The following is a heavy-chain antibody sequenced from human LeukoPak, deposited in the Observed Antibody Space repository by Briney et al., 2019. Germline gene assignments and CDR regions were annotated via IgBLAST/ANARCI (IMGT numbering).Heavy chain of an antibody. CDR2: INHSGST. D-gene: IGHD5-18*01. CDR1: GGSFSGYY. CDR3: ARENSYGCDY. Sequence: PSETLSLTCAAYGGSFSGYYWSWIRQPPGKGLEWIGEINHSGSTNYNPSLKSRVTISVDTSKNQFSLKLSSVTAADTAVYYCARENSYGCDYWGQGTLVTVSS. V-gene: IGHV4-34*01. J-gene: IGHJ4*02.